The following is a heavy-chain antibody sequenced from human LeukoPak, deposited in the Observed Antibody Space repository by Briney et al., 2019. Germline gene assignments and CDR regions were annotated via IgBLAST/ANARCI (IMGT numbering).Heavy chain of an antibody. Sequence: TGGSLRLSCVTSGFTFSSYWMTWVRQAPGKGLEWVANINQDGSEKYSVDSVKGRSTISRDNAKNSLYLQMNSLRAEDTAVYYCARRYCSSASCYLTWFDPWGQGTLVTVSS. CDR1: GFTFSSYW. CDR3: ARRYCSSASCYLTWFDP. CDR2: INQDGSEK. V-gene: IGHV3-7*01. D-gene: IGHD2-2*01. J-gene: IGHJ5*02.